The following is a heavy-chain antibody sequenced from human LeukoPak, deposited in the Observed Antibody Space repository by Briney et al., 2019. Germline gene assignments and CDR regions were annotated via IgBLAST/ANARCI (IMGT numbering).Heavy chain of an antibody. V-gene: IGHV5-51*01. Sequence: GESLKISCNGSGYXFTSYWIGWVRQMPGKGLEWMGIIYPGDSDTSYSPSFQGQVTISADKSISTAYLQWSSLKASDTAMYYCARHPVGDGFDYWGQGTLVTVSS. J-gene: IGHJ4*02. CDR3: ARHPVGDGFDY. CDR2: IYPGDSDT. CDR1: GYXFTSYW. D-gene: IGHD2-21*01.